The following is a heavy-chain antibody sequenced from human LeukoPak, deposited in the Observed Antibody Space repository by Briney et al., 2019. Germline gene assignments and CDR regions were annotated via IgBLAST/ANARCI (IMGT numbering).Heavy chain of an antibody. CDR2: INPNSGGT. Sequence: ASVKVSCKASGYTFTGYYMHWVRQAPGQGLEWMGWINPNSGGTNYAQKFQGRVTMTRDTSISTAYMELSRLRSDDTAVYYCARDHFTAMEINEGEFDYWGQGTLVTVSS. CDR1: GYTFTGYY. D-gene: IGHD5-18*01. J-gene: IGHJ4*02. CDR3: ARDHFTAMEINEGEFDY. V-gene: IGHV1-2*02.